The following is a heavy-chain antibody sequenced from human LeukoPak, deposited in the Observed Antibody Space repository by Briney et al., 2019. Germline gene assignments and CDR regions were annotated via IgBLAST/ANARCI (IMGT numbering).Heavy chain of an antibody. V-gene: IGHV4-34*01. D-gene: IGHD3-10*01. J-gene: IGHJ4*02. CDR2: INHSGST. CDR3: ARYYYGSGSYYVDY. CDR1: GGSISNYY. Sequence: PSETLSLTCTVSGGSISNYYWSWIRQPPGKGLEWIGEINHSGSTNYNPSLKSRVTISVDTSKNQFSLKLSSVTAADTAVYYCARYYYGSGSYYVDYWGQGTLVTVSS.